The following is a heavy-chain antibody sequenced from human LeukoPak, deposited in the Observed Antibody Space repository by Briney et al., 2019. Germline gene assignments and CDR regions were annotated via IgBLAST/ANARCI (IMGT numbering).Heavy chain of an antibody. CDR2: IKQDGSEK. J-gene: IGHJ4*02. CDR3: ARSRGTVVGSTFDC. Sequence: GGSLRLSCAGSGFSFSDYWMHWVRQAPGKGLEWVANIKQDGSEKYYVDSVKGRFTISRDNAKNSLYLQMNSLRAEDTAVYYCARSRGTVVGSTFDCWGQGTLVTVSS. V-gene: IGHV3-7*03. CDR1: GFSFSDYW. D-gene: IGHD1-26*01.